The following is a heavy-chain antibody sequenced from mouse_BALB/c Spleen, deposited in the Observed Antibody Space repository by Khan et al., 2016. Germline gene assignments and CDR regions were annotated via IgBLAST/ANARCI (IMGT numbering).Heavy chain of an antibody. J-gene: IGHJ3*01. CDR3: ARDCPDVASWFAS. CDR1: GFSLTNSG. V-gene: IGHV2-9*02. Sequence: VELVESGPGLVAPSQSLSITCTVSGFSLTNSGVHWVRQPPRKGLDWLGVIWAGGSTDYNSALMFRLSITRDTSQNQVFLKMNSRQTDDTAMYCFARDCPDVASWFASWGPGSLVTVSA. CDR2: IWAGGST.